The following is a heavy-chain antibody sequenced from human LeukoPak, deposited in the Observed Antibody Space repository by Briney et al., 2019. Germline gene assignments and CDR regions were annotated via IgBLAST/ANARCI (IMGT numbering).Heavy chain of an antibody. J-gene: IGHJ4*02. CDR3: AREDYDYVWGSYRHSSNPSDY. D-gene: IGHD3-16*02. CDR2: IYYSGST. CDR1: GYSISSGYH. V-gene: IGHV4-61*01. Sequence: SETLSLTCVVSGYSISSGYHWGWIRPPPGKGLEWIGYIYYSGSTNYNPSLKSRVTISVDTSKNQFSLKLSSVTAADPAVYYCAREDYDYVWGSYRHSSNPSDYWGQGTLVTVSS.